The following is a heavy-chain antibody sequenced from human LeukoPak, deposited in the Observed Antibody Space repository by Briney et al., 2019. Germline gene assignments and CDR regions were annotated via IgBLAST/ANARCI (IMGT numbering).Heavy chain of an antibody. Sequence: GGSLRLSCAVSGFTFSTYGMNWVRQAPGKGLEWVSAISDNGERTYYADSVKGRFAITRDNSKSTLYLQMNSLRAEDTAIYYCAKERGVAKPFDYWGQGTLVTVSS. J-gene: IGHJ4*02. CDR2: ISDNGERT. CDR1: GFTFSTYG. V-gene: IGHV3-23*01. D-gene: IGHD2-8*02. CDR3: AKERGVAKPFDY.